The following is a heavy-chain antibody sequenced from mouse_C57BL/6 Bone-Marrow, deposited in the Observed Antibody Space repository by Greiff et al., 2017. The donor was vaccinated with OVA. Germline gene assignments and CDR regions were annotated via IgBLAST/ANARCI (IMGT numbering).Heavy chain of an antibody. CDR2: INPSNGGT. CDR1: GYTFTSYW. V-gene: IGHV1-53*01. CDR3: ARNYGSSYAYYFDD. J-gene: IGHJ2*01. Sequence: QVQLQQPGTELVKPGASVKLSCKASGYTFTSYWMHWVKQRPGQGLEWIGNINPSNGGTNYNEKFKSKATLTVDKSSSTTYMQLSSLTSEDSAVYYCARNYGSSYAYYFDDWGQGTTLTVSS. D-gene: IGHD1-1*01.